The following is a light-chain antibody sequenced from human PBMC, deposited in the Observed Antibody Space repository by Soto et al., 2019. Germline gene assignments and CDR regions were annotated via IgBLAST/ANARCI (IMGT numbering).Light chain of an antibody. CDR1: QRISSW. Sequence: DIPVTQSPSSLSWSVGERVTFACRAGQRISSWLDWYQQKAGKAPKLLIYGASVVANGIPSRFSGSGSGTEFTLTITSLQPDDFARYYCHEDSSLSAPFCQGTNVDVK. CDR2: GAS. V-gene: IGKV1-5*01. CDR3: HEDSSLSAP. J-gene: IGKJ1*01.